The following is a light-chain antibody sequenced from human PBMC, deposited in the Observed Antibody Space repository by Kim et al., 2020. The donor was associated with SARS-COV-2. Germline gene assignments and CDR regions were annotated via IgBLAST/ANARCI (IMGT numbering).Light chain of an antibody. CDR2: NND. CDR1: NSNIGSNT. CDR3: ATWDDSLDSRV. Sequence: QSVLTQPPSASGAPGQRVTISCSGSNSNIGSNTVNWYQQLPGTAPKLLIYNNDQRPSGVPDRFSGSNSGTSASLAISGLQSEDEADFYCATWDDSLDSRVFGGGTKLTVL. V-gene: IGLV1-44*01. J-gene: IGLJ3*02.